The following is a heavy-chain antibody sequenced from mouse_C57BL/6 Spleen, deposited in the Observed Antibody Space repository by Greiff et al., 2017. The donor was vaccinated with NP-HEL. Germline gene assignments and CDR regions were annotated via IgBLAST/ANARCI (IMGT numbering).Heavy chain of an antibody. Sequence: VQLQQPGAELVRPGTSVKLSCKASGYTFTSYWMHWVKQRPGQGLEWIGVIDPSDSYTNYNQKFKGKATLTVDTSSSTAYMQLSSLTSEDSAVYDCARRLTRGYFDVWGTGTTVTVSS. CDR3: ARRLTRGYFDV. CDR2: IDPSDSYT. J-gene: IGHJ1*03. D-gene: IGHD3-2*02. V-gene: IGHV1-59*01. CDR1: GYTFTSYW.